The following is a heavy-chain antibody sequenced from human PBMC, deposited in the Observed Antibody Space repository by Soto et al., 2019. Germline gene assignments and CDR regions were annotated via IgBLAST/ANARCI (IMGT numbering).Heavy chain of an antibody. V-gene: IGHV3-7*01. CDR1: GFTFSSYW. CDR2: IKQDGSEK. D-gene: IGHD2-2*01. CDR3: ARDRPLYCSSTSCYGYYFDY. Sequence: GGSLRLSCAASGFTFSSYWMSWVRQAPGKGLEWVANIKQDGSEKYYVDSVKGRFTISRDNAKNSLYLQMNSLRAEDTAVYYCARDRPLYCSSTSCYGYYFDYWGQGTLVTVSS. J-gene: IGHJ4*02.